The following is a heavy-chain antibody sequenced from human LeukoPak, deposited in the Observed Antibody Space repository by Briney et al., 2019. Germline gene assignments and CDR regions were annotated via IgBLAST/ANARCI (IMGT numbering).Heavy chain of an antibody. CDR3: TRKGSQWDFLVDY. V-gene: IGHV3-30*02. CDR2: IRYDGSNK. Sequence: PGGSLRLSCAASGFTFSSYGMHWVRQAPGKGLEGVAFIRYDGSNKYYADSVKGRFTISRDNSKNTLYLQMNSLRAEDTAVYYCTRKGSQWDFLVDYWGQGTRVAVSP. J-gene: IGHJ4*02. CDR1: GFTFSSYG. D-gene: IGHD2/OR15-2a*01.